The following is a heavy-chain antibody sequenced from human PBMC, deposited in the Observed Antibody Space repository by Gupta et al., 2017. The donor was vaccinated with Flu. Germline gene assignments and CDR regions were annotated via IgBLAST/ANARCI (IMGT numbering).Heavy chain of an antibody. V-gene: IGHV4-39*01. CDR2: IYYSGST. J-gene: IGHJ3*02. CDR3: ARRGYSYGADAFDI. CDR1: GGSISSRSYY. Sequence: QLQLQESGPGLVKPSETLSLTCTVSGGSISSRSYYWGWIRQPPGKGLEWIGSIYYSGSTYYNPSLKSRVTISVDTSKNQFSLKLSSVTAADTAVYYCARRGYSYGADAFDIWGQGTMVTVSS. D-gene: IGHD5-18*01.